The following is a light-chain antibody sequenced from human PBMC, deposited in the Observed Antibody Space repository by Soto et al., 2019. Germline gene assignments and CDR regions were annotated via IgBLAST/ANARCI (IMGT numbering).Light chain of an antibody. CDR1: QSISTY. V-gene: IGKV1-39*01. CDR3: QQSYNTRYT. CDR2: AAS. Sequence: DIQMTQSPSSLSASVGDRVTITYRASQSISTYLNWYQQKPGKAPQLLIYAASTLQSGVPSRFSGSGSGTDFTLTISSLQPEDSATYHCQQSYNTRYTFGQGTKLEIK. J-gene: IGKJ2*01.